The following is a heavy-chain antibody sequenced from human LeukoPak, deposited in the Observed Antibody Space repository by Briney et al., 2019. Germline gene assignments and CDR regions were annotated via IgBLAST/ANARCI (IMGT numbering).Heavy chain of an antibody. J-gene: IGHJ6*04. V-gene: IGHV4-30-4*01. CDR3: ARDRIVVVPAAITLYYYYGMDV. D-gene: IGHD2-2*02. CDR2: IYYSGST. Sequence: SQTLSLTCTVSGGSISRGDYYWSWIRQPPGKGLEWIGYIYYSGSTYYNPSLKSRVTISVDTSKNQFSLKLSSVTAADTAVYYCARDRIVVVPAAITLYYYYGMDVWSKGTTVTVSS. CDR1: GGSISRGDYY.